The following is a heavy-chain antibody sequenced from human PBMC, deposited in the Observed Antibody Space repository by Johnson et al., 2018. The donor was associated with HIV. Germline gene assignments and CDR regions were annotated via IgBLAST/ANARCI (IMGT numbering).Heavy chain of an antibody. CDR3: ARGKGAAVGLDAFDI. J-gene: IGHJ3*02. CDR1: GFTFSDYY. CDR2: ISYDGSNK. D-gene: IGHD6-13*01. V-gene: IGHV3-30*03. Sequence: QVQLVESGGGLVKPGGSLRLSCAASGFTFSDYYMTWIRQAPGKGLEWVAVISYDGSNKYYADSVKGRFTISRDNSKNSLYLQMNSLRVEDTAFYYCARGKGAAVGLDAFDICGQGTMVTVFS.